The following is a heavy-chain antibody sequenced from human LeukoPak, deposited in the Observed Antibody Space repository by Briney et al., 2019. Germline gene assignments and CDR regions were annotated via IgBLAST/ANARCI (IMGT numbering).Heavy chain of an antibody. J-gene: IGHJ4*02. Sequence: GASVKVSCKASGYTFTSYDINWVRQATGQGLEWMGWMNPNSGNTGYAQKFQGRVTITRNTSISTAYMELSSLRSGDTAVYYCARGIAAAGSYYFDYWGQGTLVTVSS. D-gene: IGHD6-13*01. V-gene: IGHV1-8*03. CDR1: GYTFTSYD. CDR2: MNPNSGNT. CDR3: ARGIAAAGSYYFDY.